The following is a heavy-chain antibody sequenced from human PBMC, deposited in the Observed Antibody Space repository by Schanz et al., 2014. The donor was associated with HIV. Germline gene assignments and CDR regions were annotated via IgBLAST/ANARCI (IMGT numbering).Heavy chain of an antibody. CDR2: ISSTSSDI. J-gene: IGHJ4*02. V-gene: IGHV3-21*01. CDR3: AGGVAAGIG. Sequence: EVQLVESGGGLAKPGGSLTLSCAASGFTFSSYSLNWVRQAPGKGLEWVSSISSTSSDIFYADSMKSRFTIYRDNAKNSLYLQIGSLRAEDTATYYCAGGVAAGIGWGQGTLVTVSP. D-gene: IGHD6-13*01. CDR1: GFTFSSYS.